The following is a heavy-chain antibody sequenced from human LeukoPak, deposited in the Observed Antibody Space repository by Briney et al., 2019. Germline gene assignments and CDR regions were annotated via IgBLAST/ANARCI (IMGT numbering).Heavy chain of an antibody. CDR1: GFTFSNFG. CDR2: LSYDGSSK. CDR3: AKDHSGSFYYLDY. D-gene: IGHD1-26*01. J-gene: IGHJ4*02. Sequence: PGGSLRLFCAASGFTFSNFGMHWVRQAPGKGLEWVATLSYDGSSKYYADAVKGRSTISRDTSKNTLYLQMNSLTAEDTAMYYCAKDHSGSFYYLDYWGQGTLVTVSS. V-gene: IGHV3-30*18.